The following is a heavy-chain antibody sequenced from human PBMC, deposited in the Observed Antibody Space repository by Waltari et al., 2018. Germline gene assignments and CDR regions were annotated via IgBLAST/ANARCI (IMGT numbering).Heavy chain of an antibody. D-gene: IGHD4-17*01. CDR1: GGSISSNYY. CDR3: GRIAFGDDGGYFQH. V-gene: IGHV4-39*01. Sequence: QLQLQESGAGLVKPSATLSLTCPVSGGSISSNYYWGWIRQPPGKGLEWMGNMQYRGSTFYNPSLKSRVTISLDTSKNQFSLRLSSVGAADTAVYFCGRIAFGDDGGYFQHWGQGTLVTVSS. CDR2: MQYRGST. J-gene: IGHJ1*01.